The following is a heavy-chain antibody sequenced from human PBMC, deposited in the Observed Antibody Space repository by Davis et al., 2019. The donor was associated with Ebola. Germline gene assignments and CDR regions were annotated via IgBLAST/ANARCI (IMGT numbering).Heavy chain of an antibody. Sequence: AASVKVSCKASGYTFTGYYIHWVRQAPGQGLGWMGWINPSSGGTNYAQKFQAWVTMTRDTSITTAYMELSRLRSDDTALYYCARSPPDFWSGYSPIDYWGQGTLVTVSS. J-gene: IGHJ4*02. D-gene: IGHD3-3*01. CDR2: INPSSGGT. CDR3: ARSPPDFWSGYSPIDY. CDR1: GYTFTGYY. V-gene: IGHV1-2*04.